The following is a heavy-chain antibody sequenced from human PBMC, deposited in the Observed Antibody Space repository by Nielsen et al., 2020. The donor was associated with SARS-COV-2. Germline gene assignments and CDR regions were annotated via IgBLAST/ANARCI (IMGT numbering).Heavy chain of an antibody. CDR3: ARRLYFFGSGNPKPFDY. CDR1: GDSITSNSYY. D-gene: IGHD3-10*01. V-gene: IGHV4-39*01. CDR2: ISYTENT. Sequence: SETLSLTCTVSGDSITSNSYYWGWIRQPPGKGLEWIGSISYTENTYYNPSLKSRVTISVDTSKSQFSLKLSSVTAADTAVYYCARRLYFFGSGNPKPFDYWGQGSLVTVSS. J-gene: IGHJ4*02.